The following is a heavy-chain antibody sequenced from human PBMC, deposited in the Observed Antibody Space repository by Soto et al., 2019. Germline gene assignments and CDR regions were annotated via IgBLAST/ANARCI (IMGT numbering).Heavy chain of an antibody. J-gene: IGHJ4*02. D-gene: IGHD6-13*01. CDR2: INHDGSDK. CDR1: RFTFSTYW. CDR3: VRGSPKGYGTSWFDY. V-gene: IGHV3-7*01. Sequence: GGSLRLSCAASRFTFSTYWMNWVRQTPGKGLEWVASINHDGSDKYYVDSVKGRFTISRDSAENSLYLQMNSPRTEDTALYYCVRGSPKGYGTSWFDYWGQGTLVTVSS.